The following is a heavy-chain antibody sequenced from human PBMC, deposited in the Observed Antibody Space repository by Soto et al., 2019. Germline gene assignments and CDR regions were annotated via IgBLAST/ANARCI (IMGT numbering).Heavy chain of an antibody. J-gene: IGHJ4*02. Sequence: GASVKVSCKASGYTFTSYAIHWVRQAPGQRLEWMGWINAGNGNTKYSQKFQGRVTITRDTSASTAYMELSSLRSEDTAVYYCARDAYDFWSGPGGYWGQGTLVTVSS. V-gene: IGHV1-3*01. D-gene: IGHD3-3*01. CDR3: ARDAYDFWSGPGGY. CDR1: GYTFTSYA. CDR2: INAGNGNT.